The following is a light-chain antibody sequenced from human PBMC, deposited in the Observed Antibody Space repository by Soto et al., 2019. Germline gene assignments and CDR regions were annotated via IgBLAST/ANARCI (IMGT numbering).Light chain of an antibody. CDR1: QSVSSN. CDR2: GAS. V-gene: IGKV3-15*01. CDR3: QEYNSGPPWT. J-gene: IGKJ1*01. Sequence: EIVLTQSPATLSLSPGERATLSCRASQSVSSNLAWYHQKPGQAPRLLIYGASIRATGIPARFSGSWSGTKWTRTSSRLQTEDFEADDCQEYNSGPPWTFGQGTKVEIK.